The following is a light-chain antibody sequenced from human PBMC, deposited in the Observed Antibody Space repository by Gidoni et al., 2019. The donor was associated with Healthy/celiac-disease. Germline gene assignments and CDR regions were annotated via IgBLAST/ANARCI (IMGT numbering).Light chain of an antibody. J-gene: IGKJ2*01. CDR1: QSVSSY. CDR2: DAS. Sequence: EIVLTQSPATLSLSPGERATLSCWASQSVSSYLAWYQQKPGQAPRLLIYDASNRATGIPARFSGSGSGTDFTLTISSLEPEDFAVYYCQQRSNWPRDTFGQGTKLEIK. V-gene: IGKV3-11*01. CDR3: QQRSNWPRDT.